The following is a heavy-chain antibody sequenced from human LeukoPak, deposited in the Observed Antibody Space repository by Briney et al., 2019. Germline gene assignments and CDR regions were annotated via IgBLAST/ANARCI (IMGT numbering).Heavy chain of an antibody. CDR1: GYTFTGYY. CDR3: ARTPLSVLLWFGESYFDY. Sequence: ASVKVSCKASGYTFTGYYVHWVRQAPGPGLEWMGWINPNSGGTNYAQKFQGRVIMTRDTSISTAYMDLSRLISDDTAVYYCARTPLSVLLWFGESYFDYWGQGALVTVSS. J-gene: IGHJ4*02. V-gene: IGHV1-2*02. D-gene: IGHD3-10*01. CDR2: INPNSGGT.